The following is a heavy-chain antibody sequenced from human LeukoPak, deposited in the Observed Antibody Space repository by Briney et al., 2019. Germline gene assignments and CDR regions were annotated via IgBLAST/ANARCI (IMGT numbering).Heavy chain of an antibody. CDR2: ISAYNGNT. CDR1: GYTFTSYG. D-gene: IGHD3-22*01. V-gene: IGHV1-18*01. J-gene: IGHJ4*02. Sequence: GASVRVSCKASGYTFTSYGISWVRQAPGQGLEWMGWISAYNGNTNYAQKLQGRVTMTTDTSTSTAYMELRSLRSDDTAVYYCARGNQKYYDSSGYIDYWGQGTLVTVSS. CDR3: ARGNQKYYDSSGYIDY.